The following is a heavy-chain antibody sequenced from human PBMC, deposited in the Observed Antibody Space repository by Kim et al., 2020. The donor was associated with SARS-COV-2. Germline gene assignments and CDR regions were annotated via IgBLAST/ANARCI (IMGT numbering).Heavy chain of an antibody. D-gene: IGHD3-22*01. V-gene: IGHV4-34*01. Sequence: SETLSLTCAVYGGSFSGYYWSWIRQPPGKGLEWIGEINHSGSTNYNPSLKSRVTISVDTSKNQFSLKLSSVTAADTAVYYCARVGYYDSSGHIGWGQGTLVTVSS. CDR2: INHSGST. CDR1: GGSFSGYY. CDR3: ARVGYYDSSGHIG. J-gene: IGHJ4*02.